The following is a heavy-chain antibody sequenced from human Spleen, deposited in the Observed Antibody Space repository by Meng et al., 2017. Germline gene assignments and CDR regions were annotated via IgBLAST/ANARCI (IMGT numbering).Heavy chain of an antibody. D-gene: IGHD1-14*01. CDR1: GYSFTGYY. Sequence: QVQLVQSGAEVKKPGASVTVSCKASGYSFTGYYMHWVRQAPGQGLEWMGRINPNSGGTNYAQKFQGRVTMTRDTSISTAYMELSRLRSDDTAVYYCASTFPEGGYYFDYWGQGTLVTVSS. V-gene: IGHV1-2*06. J-gene: IGHJ4*02. CDR3: ASTFPEGGYYFDY. CDR2: INPNSGGT.